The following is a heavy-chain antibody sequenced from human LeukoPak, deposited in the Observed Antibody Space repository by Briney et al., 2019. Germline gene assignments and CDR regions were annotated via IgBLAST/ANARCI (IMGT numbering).Heavy chain of an antibody. CDR3: ARAFIAVVPAAIGWFDP. D-gene: IGHD2-2*01. Sequence: SVKVSCKASGGSFSTYAINWVRQAPGQGLEWVGGFIPISKTTNYAQEFQGRVTITADEATSSFFMELSSLRSEDTALYYCARAFIAVVPAAIGWFDPWGQGTLVTVSS. CDR1: GGSFSTYA. V-gene: IGHV1-69*13. J-gene: IGHJ5*02. CDR2: FIPISKTT.